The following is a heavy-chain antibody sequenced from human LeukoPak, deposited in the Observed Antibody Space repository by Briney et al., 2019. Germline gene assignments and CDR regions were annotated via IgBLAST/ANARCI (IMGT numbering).Heavy chain of an antibody. D-gene: IGHD3-22*01. CDR2: INAGNGNT. J-gene: IGHJ4*02. CDR3: ARDGYYDSSGYSCFDY. CDR1: GYTFTTYA. Sequence: ASVNVSCKASGYTFTTYAMHWVRQAPGQRLEWMGWINAGNGNTEYSQKFQGRVTVTRDTSASTAYMELSSLRSEDTAVYYCARDGYYDSSGYSCFDYWGQGTLVTVSS. V-gene: IGHV1-3*01.